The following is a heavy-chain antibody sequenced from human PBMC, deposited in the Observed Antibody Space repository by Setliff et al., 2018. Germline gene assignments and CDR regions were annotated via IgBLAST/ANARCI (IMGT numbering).Heavy chain of an antibody. CDR1: GFTFRSYE. V-gene: IGHV3-48*03. Sequence: PGGSLRLSCAASGFTFRSYEMNWVRQAPGKGLEWVSKISGSGTTIYYADSVRGRFTISRDNAKNSLFLQMNSLRVEDTAVYYCFGAGTCSYWGQGTLVTVSS. J-gene: IGHJ4*02. CDR3: FGAGTCSY. CDR2: ISGSGTTI. D-gene: IGHD3-10*01.